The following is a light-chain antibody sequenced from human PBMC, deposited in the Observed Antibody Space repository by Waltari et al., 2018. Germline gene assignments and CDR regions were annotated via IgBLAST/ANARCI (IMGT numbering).Light chain of an antibody. J-gene: IGLJ2*01. Sequence: QSALTQPPSASGSPGQSVTISCPGTSSDVAGSNSVSWYQQHPGSVPWYQQHPGNAPQLMIYEVTKRHSGVPDRFSGSKSGSTASLTVSGLQPEDEAEYYCSSYAGSNNLVFGGGTKLTVL. V-gene: IGLV2-8*01. CDR1: SSDVAGSNS. CDR3: SSYAGSNNLV. CDR2: EVT.